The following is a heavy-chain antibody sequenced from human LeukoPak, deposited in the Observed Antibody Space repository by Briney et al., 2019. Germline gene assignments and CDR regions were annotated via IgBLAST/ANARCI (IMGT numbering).Heavy chain of an antibody. CDR1: GYTFTGYY. J-gene: IGHJ4*02. CDR2: INPNSGGT. CDR3: ARGPLYQLLGRIDY. Sequence: ASVKVSCKASGYTFTGYYMHWVRQAPGQGLEWMGWINPNSGGTNYAQKFQGRVTMTGDTSISTAYMELSRLRSDDTAVYYCARGPLYQLLGRIDYWGQGTLVTVSS. V-gene: IGHV1-2*02. D-gene: IGHD2-2*01.